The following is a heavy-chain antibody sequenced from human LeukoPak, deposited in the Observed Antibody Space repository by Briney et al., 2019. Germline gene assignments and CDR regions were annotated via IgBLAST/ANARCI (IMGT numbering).Heavy chain of an antibody. CDR1: GGSISSYY. CDR3: AREGGYDQIDY. D-gene: IGHD5-12*01. Sequence: PSETLSLTCTASGGSISSYYWSWIRQPPGKGLEWIGYIYYRGSTNYNPSLKSRVTISVDTSKNQFSLKLSSVTAADTAVYYCAREGGYDQIDYWGQGTLVTVSS. J-gene: IGHJ4*02. V-gene: IGHV4-59*01. CDR2: IYYRGST.